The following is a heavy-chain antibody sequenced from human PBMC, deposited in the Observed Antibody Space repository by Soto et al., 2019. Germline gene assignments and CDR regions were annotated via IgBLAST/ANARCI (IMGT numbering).Heavy chain of an antibody. CDR3: ARDSFEVGATGLYYYYGMDV. CDR1: GGSISSYY. CDR2: IYYSGGT. V-gene: IGHV4-59*01. Sequence: SETLSLTCTASGGSISSYYWSWIWQPPGKGLEWIGYIYYSGGTNYNPSLKSRVTISVDTSKNQFSLKLSSVTAADTAVYYCARDSFEVGATGLYYYYGMDVWGQGTTVTVSS. D-gene: IGHD1-26*01. J-gene: IGHJ6*02.